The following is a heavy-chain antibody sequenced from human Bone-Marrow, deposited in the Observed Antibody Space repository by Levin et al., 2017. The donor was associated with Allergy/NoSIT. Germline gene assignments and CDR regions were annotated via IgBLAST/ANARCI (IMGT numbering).Heavy chain of an antibody. D-gene: IGHD6-19*01. J-gene: IGHJ4*02. CDR3: ATGIGGIAVADVDY. CDR2: ITSTRGDL. CDR1: GITLSSHT. V-gene: IGHV3-21*01. Sequence: GESLKISCTASGITLSSHTMNWVRQAPGKGLEWVSSITSTRGDLYYADSVKGRFTISRDNVKNSLYLQMNSLRAEDTAVNYCATGIGGIAVADVDYWGQGTQVSVSS.